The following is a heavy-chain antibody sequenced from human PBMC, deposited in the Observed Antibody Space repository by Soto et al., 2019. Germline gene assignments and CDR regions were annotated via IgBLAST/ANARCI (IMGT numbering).Heavy chain of an antibody. CDR2: IYYSGST. V-gene: IGHV4-59*01. J-gene: IGHJ5*02. Sequence: SETLSLTCTVSGGSISSYYWSWIRQPPGKGLEWIGYIYYSGSTNYNPSLKSRVTISVDTSKNQFSLKLSSVTAADTAVYYCARDAGFHYDFWSGPESNWFDPWGQGTLVTVS. CDR3: ARDAGFHYDFWSGPESNWFDP. D-gene: IGHD3-3*01. CDR1: GGSISSYY.